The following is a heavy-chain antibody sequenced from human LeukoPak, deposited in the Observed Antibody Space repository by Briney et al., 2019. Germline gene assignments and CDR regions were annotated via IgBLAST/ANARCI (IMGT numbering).Heavy chain of an antibody. CDR3: AKAEAAYSCVP. CDR2: IRYEGSNK. Sequence: GGSLRLSCAASGFTFSSYGTHWVRQAPGKGLEWVAFIRYEGSNKCYADSVKSRFTISRDNSKNTLYLQMNSLRAEDTAVYYCAKAEAAYSCVPWGQGTLVTVSS. V-gene: IGHV3-30*02. J-gene: IGHJ1*01. D-gene: IGHD2-21*01. CDR1: GFTFSSYG.